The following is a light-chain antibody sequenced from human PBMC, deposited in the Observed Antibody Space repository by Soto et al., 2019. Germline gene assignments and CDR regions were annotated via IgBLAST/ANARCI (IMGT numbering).Light chain of an antibody. J-gene: IGKJ1*01. Sequence: EIVLTPSPSALSLSPRERATLSCRASQSVTTFLAWYQQKPGQAPRLLIFDASDRATGIPARFSGSGAGTDFTLTISSLEPEDFAVYYCQQRSDWTFGQGGKVAIK. CDR1: QSVTTF. CDR2: DAS. V-gene: IGKV3-11*01. CDR3: QQRSDWT.